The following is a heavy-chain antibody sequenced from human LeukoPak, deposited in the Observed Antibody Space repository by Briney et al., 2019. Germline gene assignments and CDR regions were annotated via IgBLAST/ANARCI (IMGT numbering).Heavy chain of an antibody. J-gene: IGHJ6*03. CDR2: ISAYNGNT. D-gene: IGHD2-15*01. V-gene: IGHV1-18*01. CDR1: GYTFTSYG. CDR3: ARGNVVVAATDTQRRRYYYYMDV. Sequence: ASVKVSCKASGYTFTSYGISWVRQAPGQGLEWMGWISAYNGNTNYAQKLQGRVTMTTDTSTSTAYMELRSLRSDDTAVYYCARGNVVVAATDTQRRRYYYYMDVWGKGTTVTISS.